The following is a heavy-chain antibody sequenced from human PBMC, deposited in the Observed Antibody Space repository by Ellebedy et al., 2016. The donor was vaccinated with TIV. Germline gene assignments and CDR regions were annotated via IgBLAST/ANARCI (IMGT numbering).Heavy chain of an antibody. V-gene: IGHV3-7*03. J-gene: IGHJ3*01. CDR1: GFTFSSYW. CDR3: ARRVGGKASDL. Sequence: GGSLRLSCAASGFTFSSYWMSWVRQAPGTGLEWVANIKQDGSEKYYVDSVKGRFTISRDNSKNILYLEMNSLRAEDTAVYYCARRVGGKASDLWGQGTMVTVSP. CDR2: IKQDGSEK. D-gene: IGHD1-26*01.